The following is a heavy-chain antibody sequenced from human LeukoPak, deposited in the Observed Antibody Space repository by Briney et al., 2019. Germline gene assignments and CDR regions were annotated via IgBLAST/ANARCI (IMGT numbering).Heavy chain of an antibody. CDR1: GFTFSGSA. CDR2: INHSGST. V-gene: IGHV4-34*08. J-gene: IGHJ6*04. Sequence: GSLRLSCAASGFTFSGSAMHWVRQPPGKGLEWIGEINHSGSTNYNPSLKSRVTISVDTSKNQSSLKLSSVTAADTAVYYCAPRSLDVWGKGTTVTVSS. D-gene: IGHD6-6*01. CDR3: APRSLDV.